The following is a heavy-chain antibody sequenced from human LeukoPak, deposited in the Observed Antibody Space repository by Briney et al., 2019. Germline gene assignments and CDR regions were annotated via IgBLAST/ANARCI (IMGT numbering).Heavy chain of an antibody. CDR3: ARDRGRTVVTPGPFSSDY. D-gene: IGHD4-23*01. J-gene: IGHJ4*02. CDR1: GYTFTSYG. Sequence: ASVKVSCKASGYTFTSYGINWVRQAPGQGLEWVEWISAYNGNTNYAQKFQGRVTMTTDTSTSTAYMELRSLRSDDTAVYYCARDRGRTVVTPGPFSSDYWGQGTLVTVSS. CDR2: ISAYNGNT. V-gene: IGHV1-18*01.